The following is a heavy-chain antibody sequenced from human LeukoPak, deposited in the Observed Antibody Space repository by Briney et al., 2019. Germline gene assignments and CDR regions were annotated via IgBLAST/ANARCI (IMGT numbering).Heavy chain of an antibody. D-gene: IGHD3-10*01. CDR3: ARVYSTNYYGSGDRPFLFDY. J-gene: IGHJ4*02. V-gene: IGHV1-18*01. CDR1: DYTFTSYG. CDR2: ISTDYGNT. Sequence: GASVKVSGKASDYTFTSYGFSGVRQAPGQGLEWMGWISTDYGNTNYAQNLQDRVTMTTDTSTTTAYMELTSLSSDDTAVSYCARVYSTNYYGSGDRPFLFDYWGQGTVVTVSS.